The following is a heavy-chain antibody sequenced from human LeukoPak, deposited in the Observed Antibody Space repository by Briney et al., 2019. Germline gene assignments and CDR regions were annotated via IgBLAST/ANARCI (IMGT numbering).Heavy chain of an antibody. V-gene: IGHV3-23*01. D-gene: IGHD6-19*01. J-gene: IGHJ4*02. CDR1: GFTFSTYV. Sequence: GGSLRLSCAASGFTFSTYVMSWVRQAPGKGLEWVSAISGSGGSTYYADSVKGRFTISRDNSKNTLYLQMNSLRAEDTAVYYCARSGSDSSGWYYFDYWGQGTLVTVSS. CDR3: ARSGSDSSGWYYFDY. CDR2: ISGSGGST.